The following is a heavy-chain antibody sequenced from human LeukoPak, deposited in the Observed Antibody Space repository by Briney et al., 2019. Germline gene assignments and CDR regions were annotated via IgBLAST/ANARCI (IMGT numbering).Heavy chain of an antibody. V-gene: IGHV1-46*01. D-gene: IGHD3-16*01. CDR2: INPSGGST. J-gene: IGHJ4*02. CDR3: ASMIGTSAFDY. Sequence: ASVKVSCKATGYTFSSCYMHWVRQAPGQGLEWMGIINPSGGSTSYAQKFQGRVTMTRDTSISTAYMELSRLRSDDTAVYYCASMIGTSAFDYWGQGTLVTVSS. CDR1: GYTFSSCY.